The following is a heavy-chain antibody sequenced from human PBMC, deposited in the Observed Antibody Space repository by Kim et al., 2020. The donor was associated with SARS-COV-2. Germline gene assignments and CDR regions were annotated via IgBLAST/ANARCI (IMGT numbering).Heavy chain of an antibody. D-gene: IGHD2-15*01. CDR3: ARAHHCSGGSCSQYYYYGMDV. Sequence: ASVKVSCKASGYTFTSYYMHWVRQAPGQGLEWMGIINPSGGSTSYAQKFQGRVTMTRDTSTSTVYMELSSLRSEDTAVYYCARAHHCSGGSCSQYYYYGMDVWGQGTTVTVSS. CDR2: INPSGGST. CDR1: GYTFTSYY. V-gene: IGHV1-46*01. J-gene: IGHJ6*02.